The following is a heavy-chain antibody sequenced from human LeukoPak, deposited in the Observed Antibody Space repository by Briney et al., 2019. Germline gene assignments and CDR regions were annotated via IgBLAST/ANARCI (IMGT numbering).Heavy chain of an antibody. D-gene: IGHD6-13*01. CDR3: AKTSDSSSWYVGYYFDY. Sequence: GGSLRLSCAASGFTFSNYGMHWVRQAPGKGLEWVAVISYDGSNKYYADSVKGRFTISRDNSKNALYLQMNSLRVEDTAVYYCAKTSDSSSWYVGYYFDYWGQGTLVTVSS. V-gene: IGHV3-30*18. J-gene: IGHJ4*02. CDR2: ISYDGSNK. CDR1: GFTFSNYG.